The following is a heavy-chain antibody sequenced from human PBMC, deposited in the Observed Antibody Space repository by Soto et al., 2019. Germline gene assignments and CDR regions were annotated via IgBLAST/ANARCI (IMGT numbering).Heavy chain of an antibody. CDR2: INHSGST. Sequence: PSETLSLTCAVYGGSFSGYYWSWIRQPPGKGLEWIGEINHSGSTNYNPSLKSRVTISVDTSKNQFSLKLSSVTAADTAVYYCARGAARREIYYYYGMDVWGQGTTVTVSS. J-gene: IGHJ6*02. CDR1: GGSFSGYY. D-gene: IGHD6-6*01. CDR3: ARGAARREIYYYYGMDV. V-gene: IGHV4-34*01.